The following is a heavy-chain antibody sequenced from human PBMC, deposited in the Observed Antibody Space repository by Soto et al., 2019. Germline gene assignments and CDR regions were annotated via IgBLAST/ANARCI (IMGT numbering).Heavy chain of an antibody. Sequence: SVKVSCKASGGTFSSYTISWVRQAPGQGLEWMGRIIPILGIANYAQKFQGRVTITADKSTSTAYMELSSLRSEDTAVYYCARGWFIKEEGYGSGSYSFLGFDYWGQGTLVTVSS. J-gene: IGHJ4*02. CDR1: GGTFSSYT. CDR3: ARGWFIKEEGYGSGSYSFLGFDY. CDR2: IIPILGIA. V-gene: IGHV1-69*02. D-gene: IGHD3-10*01.